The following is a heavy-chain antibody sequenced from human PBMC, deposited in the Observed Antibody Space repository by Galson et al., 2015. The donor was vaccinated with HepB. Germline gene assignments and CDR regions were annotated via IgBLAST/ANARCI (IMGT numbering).Heavy chain of an antibody. CDR2: MNPNSGNT. Sequence: SVKVSCKASGYNFITYDINWVRQATGQGLEWMGRMNPNSGNTEFAQKFQGRVTLTRDTSINTAYMELSSLTSEDTAVYYCARGQLGFCDTTGCYVEAWFAPWGQGTPVAVSS. V-gene: IGHV1-8*01. D-gene: IGHD2-2*01. J-gene: IGHJ5*02. CDR1: GYNFITYD. CDR3: ARGQLGFCDTTGCYVEAWFAP.